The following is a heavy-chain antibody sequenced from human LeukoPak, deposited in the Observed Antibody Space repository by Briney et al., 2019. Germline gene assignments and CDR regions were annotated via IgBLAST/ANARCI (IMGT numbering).Heavy chain of an antibody. D-gene: IGHD2-2*02. CDR3: ARLAVVVPAAILHYYYYYMDV. Sequence: SETLSLTCAVYGGSFSGYYWSWIRQPPGKGLEWIGEINHSGSTNYNPSLKSRVTISVDTSKNQFSLKLSSVTAAGTAVYYCARLAVVVPAAILHYYYYYMDVWGKGTTVTVSS. J-gene: IGHJ6*03. V-gene: IGHV4-34*01. CDR1: GGSFSGYY. CDR2: INHSGST.